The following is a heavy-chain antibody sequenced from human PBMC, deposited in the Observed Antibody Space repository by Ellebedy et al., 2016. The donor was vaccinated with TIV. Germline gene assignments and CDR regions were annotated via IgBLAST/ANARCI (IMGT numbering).Heavy chain of an antibody. Sequence: GGSLRLSCEASGFTFDDYSMHWVRQTPGKGPEWVSGISWNSGDKGYADFVRGRFTVSRDNAKNSLYLQMNSLRAEDMALYYCAKGQGNHYFYYGVDVWGQGTTVIVSS. CDR2: ISWNSGDK. J-gene: IGHJ6*02. CDR3: AKGQGNHYFYYGVDV. CDR1: GFTFDDYS. V-gene: IGHV3-9*03.